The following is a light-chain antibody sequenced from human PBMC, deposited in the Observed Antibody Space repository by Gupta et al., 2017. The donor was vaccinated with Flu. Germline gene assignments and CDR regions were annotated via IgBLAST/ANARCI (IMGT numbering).Light chain of an antibody. J-gene: IGKJ2*01. CDR2: RAS. CDR1: QSIRCW. V-gene: IGKV1-5*03. CDR3: QQYHSYPYT. Sequence: PSTLSASVGDTVTITCQASQSIRCWLAWYQQKPGKAPKVLIYRASGLESGVPSRLSGSGSGTEFTLTISSLQPDDFATYYCQQYHSYPYTFGQGTKLEI.